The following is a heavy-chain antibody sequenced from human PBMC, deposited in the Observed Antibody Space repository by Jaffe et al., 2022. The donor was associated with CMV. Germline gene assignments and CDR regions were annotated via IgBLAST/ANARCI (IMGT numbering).Heavy chain of an antibody. Sequence: QVQLVQSGAEVKKPGSSVKVSCKASGGTFSSYAISWVRQAPGQGLEWMGGIIPIFGTANYAQKFQGRVTITADESTSTAYMELSSLRSEDTAVYYCARDLLRSGYDRAYNHYYYYYGMDVWGQGTTVTVSS. CDR1: GGTFSSYA. CDR3: ARDLLRSGYDRAYNHYYYYYGMDV. J-gene: IGHJ6*02. V-gene: IGHV1-69*01. CDR2: IIPIFGTA. D-gene: IGHD5-12*01.